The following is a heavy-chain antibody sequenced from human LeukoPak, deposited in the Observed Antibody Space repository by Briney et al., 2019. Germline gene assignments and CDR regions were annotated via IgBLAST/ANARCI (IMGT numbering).Heavy chain of an antibody. CDR2: ISGSGGST. V-gene: IGHV3-23*01. D-gene: IGHD3-3*01. J-gene: IGHJ5*02. Sequence: GASLRLSCAASGFTFSSYAMSWVRQAPEKGLEWVSAISGSGGSTYYADSVKGRFTISRDNSKNTLYLQMNSLRAEDTAVYYCAKDGGMNSFDPWGQGTLVTVSS. CDR1: GFTFSSYA. CDR3: AKDGGMNSFDP.